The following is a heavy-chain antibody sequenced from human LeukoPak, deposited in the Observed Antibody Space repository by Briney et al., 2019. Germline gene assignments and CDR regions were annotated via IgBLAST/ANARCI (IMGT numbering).Heavy chain of an antibody. CDR1: GGTFSSYA. J-gene: IGHJ4*02. CDR3: ARDRTGSTSWPRLDY. D-gene: IGHD2-2*01. Sequence: VASVKVSCKACGGTFSSYAISWVRQAPGQGLEWMGGIIPIFCTANYAQKFQGRVTITADESTSTAYMELSSLRSEDTAVYYCARDRTGSTSWPRLDYWGQGTLVTVSS. V-gene: IGHV1-69*01. CDR2: IIPIFCTA.